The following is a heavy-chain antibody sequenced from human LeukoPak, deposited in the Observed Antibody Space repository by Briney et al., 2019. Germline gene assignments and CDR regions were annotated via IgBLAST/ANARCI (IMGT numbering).Heavy chain of an antibody. Sequence: GGSLRLSCEASGSGFTFGNFALSWVRQAPGKGLEWVSGISGSGYYTYYADSVKGRFTISRDNSKNMLYLQMTSLRAEDTALYSCARHDSGGVWGGWFFFWGQGTLVTVSS. D-gene: IGHD3-22*01. J-gene: IGHJ4*02. CDR2: ISGSGYYT. V-gene: IGHV3-23*01. CDR1: GSGFTFGNFA. CDR3: ARHDSGGVWGGWFFF.